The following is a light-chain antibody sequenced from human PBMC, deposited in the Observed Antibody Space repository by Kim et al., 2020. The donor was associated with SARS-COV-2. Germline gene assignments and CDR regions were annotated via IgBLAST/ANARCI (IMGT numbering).Light chain of an antibody. Sequence: GSPGQPASITCAVDKLGDKYACWYQQKPGQSPVLVIYQDSKRPSGIPERFSGSNSGNTATLTISGTQAMDEADYYCQAWDSSTEVFGTGTKVTVL. CDR1: KLGDKY. CDR3: QAWDSSTEV. CDR2: QDS. V-gene: IGLV3-1*01. J-gene: IGLJ1*01.